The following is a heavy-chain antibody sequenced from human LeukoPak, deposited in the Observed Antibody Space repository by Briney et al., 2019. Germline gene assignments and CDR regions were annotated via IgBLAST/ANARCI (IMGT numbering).Heavy chain of an antibody. J-gene: IGHJ4*02. Sequence: ASVKVSCKASGYTFTSYGISWVRQAPGQGLEWMGWISAYNGNTNYAQKLQDRVTMTTDTSTSTAYMELRSLRSEDTAVYYCARAPAYCSGGSCYSFYFDYWGQGTLVTVSS. V-gene: IGHV1-18*04. CDR2: ISAYNGNT. CDR1: GYTFTSYG. D-gene: IGHD2-15*01. CDR3: ARAPAYCSGGSCYSFYFDY.